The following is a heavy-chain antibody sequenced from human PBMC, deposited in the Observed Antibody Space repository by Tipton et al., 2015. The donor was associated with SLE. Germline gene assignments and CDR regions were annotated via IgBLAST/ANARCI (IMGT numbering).Heavy chain of an antibody. V-gene: IGHV4-59*01. CDR3: ARGSQGAYFDY. CDR2: IYYSGST. J-gene: IGHJ4*02. CDR1: GGSISSYY. Sequence: TLSLTCTVSGGSISSYYWSWIRQPPGKGLEWIGYIYYSGSTNYNPSLKSRVTISVDTSKNQFSLKLSSVTAADTAVYYCARGSQGAYFDYWGQGTLVTVSS.